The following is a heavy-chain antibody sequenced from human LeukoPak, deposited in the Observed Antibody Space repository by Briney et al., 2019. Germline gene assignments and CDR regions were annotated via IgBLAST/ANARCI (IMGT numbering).Heavy chain of an antibody. CDR2: IYYSGST. V-gene: IGHV4-59*01. J-gene: IGHJ3*02. Sequence: SETLSLTCTVSGGSISSYYWSWIRQPPGKGLEWIGYIYYSGSTNYNPSLKSRVAISVDTSKNQFSLKLSSVTAADTAVYYCARATDAFDIWGQGTMVTVSS. CDR1: GGSISSYY. CDR3: ARATDAFDI.